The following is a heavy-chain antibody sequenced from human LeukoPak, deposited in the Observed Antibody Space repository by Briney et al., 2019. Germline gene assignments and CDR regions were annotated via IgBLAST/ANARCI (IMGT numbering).Heavy chain of an antibody. J-gene: IGHJ5*02. Sequence: PGGSLRLSCAASGFTFSSYSMNWVRQAPGKGLEWVSSISSSSSYIYYADSVKGRFTISRDNAKNSLYLQMNSLRAEDTAVYHCAKDWGSSGWYNYFDPWGQGTLVTVSS. V-gene: IGHV3-21*01. CDR3: AKDWGSSGWYNYFDP. D-gene: IGHD6-19*01. CDR2: ISSSSSYI. CDR1: GFTFSSYS.